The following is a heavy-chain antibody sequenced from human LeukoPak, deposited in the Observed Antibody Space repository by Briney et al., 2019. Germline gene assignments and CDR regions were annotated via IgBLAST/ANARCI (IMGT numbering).Heavy chain of an antibody. CDR2: ISLRGLT. J-gene: IGHJ4*02. V-gene: IGHV4-4*02. CDR3: SRESGPFSPFGL. CDR1: GGSISGTNW. Sequence: KPSETLSLTCGVSGGSISGTNWWSWVRQPPGQGLEWIGEISLRGLTNYNPSLRSRLTMSLDESKNQVSLNLTSVTAADTAVYYCSRESGPFSPFGLWGQGTLVSVHS. D-gene: IGHD3-3*01.